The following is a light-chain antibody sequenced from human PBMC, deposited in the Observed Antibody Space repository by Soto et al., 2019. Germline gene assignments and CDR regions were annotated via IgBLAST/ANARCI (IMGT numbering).Light chain of an antibody. V-gene: IGKV1-5*03. J-gene: IGKJ2*01. CDR3: QHYDTVPPFT. CDR1: QSISSW. Sequence: DIQMTQSPSTLSASVGDRVTITCRASQSISSWLAWYQQKPGKAPKLLIYKTSNLESGVPSRFSGSGSGTEFSLTISSLQPDDFATYYCQHYDTVPPFTFGQGTKLEIK. CDR2: KTS.